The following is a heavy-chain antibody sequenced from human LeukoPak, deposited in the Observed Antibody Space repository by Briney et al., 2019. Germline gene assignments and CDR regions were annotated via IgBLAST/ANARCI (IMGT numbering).Heavy chain of an antibody. CDR1: GYTFSDYY. D-gene: IGHD2-2*01. CDR2: IKPDSGGT. CDR3: ARGSLTSRRLPYEC. Sequence: GASVKVSCKASGYTFSDYYMHWVRQAPGQGPERMGWIKPDSGGTDYAQKFQGRVTMTRDTSINTVYMELNSLTSDDTAVYYCARGSLTSRRLPYECWGQGTLVTVSS. V-gene: IGHV1-2*02. J-gene: IGHJ4*02.